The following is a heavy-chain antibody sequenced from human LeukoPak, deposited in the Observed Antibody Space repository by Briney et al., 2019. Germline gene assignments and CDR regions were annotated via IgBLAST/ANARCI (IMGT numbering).Heavy chain of an antibody. D-gene: IGHD6-13*01. V-gene: IGHV3-30*18. Sequence: GGSLRPSCTASGFTFSSYGMHWVRQAPGKGLEWVAVISYDGSNKYYANSVKGRFTISRDNSKNTLYLQMNSLRAEDTAVYYCAKDRVAAAGSYFDYWGQGTLVTVSS. J-gene: IGHJ4*02. CDR3: AKDRVAAAGSYFDY. CDR2: ISYDGSNK. CDR1: GFTFSSYG.